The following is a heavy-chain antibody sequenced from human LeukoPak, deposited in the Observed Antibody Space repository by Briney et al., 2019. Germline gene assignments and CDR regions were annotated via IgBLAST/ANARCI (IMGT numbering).Heavy chain of an antibody. J-gene: IGHJ4*02. CDR2: IWYDGTRT. CDR1: GFTFSSYE. V-gene: IGHV3-33*08. Sequence: GGSLRLSCAGSGFTFSSYEMNWVREAPRKGLEWVALIWYDGTRTGYADSVKGRFTISRDDSKNTVYLQMNSLGAEDTAFYYCARGFLDFDSWGQGTLVIVSS. D-gene: IGHD3-3*01. CDR3: ARGFLDFDS.